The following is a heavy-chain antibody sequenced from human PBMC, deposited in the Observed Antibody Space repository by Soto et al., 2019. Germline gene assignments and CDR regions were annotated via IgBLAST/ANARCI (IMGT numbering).Heavy chain of an antibody. J-gene: IGHJ4*02. CDR2: IRPYNGNT. D-gene: IGHD3-10*01. CDR1: GYMFISYG. CDR3: VRELEVAGSYYTDS. Sequence: ASVKVSCKASGYMFISYGINWVRQAPGQGLEWMGWIRPYNGNTNYAQKFQGRVTMTTDTSTSTAYMEMGSLRSDDTAVYYCVRELEVAGSYYTDSGGPGTRVTASS. V-gene: IGHV1-18*01.